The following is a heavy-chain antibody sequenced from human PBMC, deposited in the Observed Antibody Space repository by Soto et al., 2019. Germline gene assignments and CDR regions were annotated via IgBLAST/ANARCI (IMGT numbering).Heavy chain of an antibody. CDR3: ARGEGEVRGVIITDYYGMDV. Sequence: SETLSLTCTASGESISRGYYWAWIRQPPGKGLEWIARIYRSGTTYYNPSLKSRVTISVDTSENQFALKLNSVTAADTAVYYCARGEGEVRGVIITDYYGMDVWGQGTTVTVSS. J-gene: IGHJ6*02. CDR1: GESISRGYY. D-gene: IGHD3-10*01. CDR2: IYRSGTT. V-gene: IGHV4-38-2*02.